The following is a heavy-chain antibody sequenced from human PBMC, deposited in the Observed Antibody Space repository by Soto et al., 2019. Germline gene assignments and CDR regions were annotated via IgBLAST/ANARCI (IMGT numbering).Heavy chain of an antibody. CDR2: ISSSSATI. J-gene: IGHJ5*02. V-gene: IGHV3-48*02. CDR3: ARDKGGTVAGFNWFDP. D-gene: IGHD6-19*01. CDR1: GFKFSMFG. Sequence: ELFLQESGGDLVQPGGFLRLSCVASGFKFSMFGMNWVRQAPGKGLEWIAYISSSSATIIYGGSVEGRFTVSRDNAEKSLFLQMKSLRDEETAVYYCARDKGGTVAGFNWFDPWGHGTPVTVST.